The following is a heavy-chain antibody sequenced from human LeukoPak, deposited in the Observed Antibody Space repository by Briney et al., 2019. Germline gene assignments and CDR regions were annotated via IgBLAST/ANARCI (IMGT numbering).Heavy chain of an antibody. V-gene: IGHV3-53*05. J-gene: IGHJ4*02. CDR2: IYSGGST. Sequence: GGSLRLSCAASGFTVSSSYMSWVRQAPGKGLEWVSVIYSGGSTYYADSVKGRFTISRDNAKNSLYLQMNSLRAEDTALYYCAKDYYDSNGYHPRGFDYWGQGTLVTVSS. D-gene: IGHD3-22*01. CDR3: AKDYYDSNGYHPRGFDY. CDR1: GFTVSSSY.